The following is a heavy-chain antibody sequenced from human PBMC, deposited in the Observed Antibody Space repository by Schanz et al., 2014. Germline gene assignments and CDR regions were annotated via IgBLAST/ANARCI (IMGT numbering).Heavy chain of an antibody. CDR1: GFTFSRFG. J-gene: IGHJ4*02. V-gene: IGHV3-33*01. D-gene: IGHD3-10*01. CDR2: IGYDGSEK. CDR3: ASPALVQGLMPEYYFDY. Sequence: QVQLVESGGGVVRPGRSLRLSCATSGFTFSRFGMHWVRQAPGKGLEWVANIGYDGSEKYYVDSVKGRFTISRDNSKDTLYLQMNSLRGEDTAVYYCASPALVQGLMPEYYFDYWGQGTLVTVSS.